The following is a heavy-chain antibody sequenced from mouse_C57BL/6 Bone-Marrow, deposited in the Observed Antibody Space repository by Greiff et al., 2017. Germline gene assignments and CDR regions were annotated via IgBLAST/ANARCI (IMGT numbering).Heavy chain of an antibody. D-gene: IGHD1-1*01. CDR3: ARDYYGSSPWFAY. CDR1: GYTFTDYY. Sequence: VQLQQSGPELVKPGASVKMSCKASGYTFTDYYMHWVKQSHGKSLEWIGYINPNNGGTSYNQKFKGKATLTVNKSSSTAYMELRSLTSEDSAVYYCARDYYGSSPWFAYWGQGTLVTVSA. J-gene: IGHJ3*01. V-gene: IGHV1-22*01. CDR2: INPNNGGT.